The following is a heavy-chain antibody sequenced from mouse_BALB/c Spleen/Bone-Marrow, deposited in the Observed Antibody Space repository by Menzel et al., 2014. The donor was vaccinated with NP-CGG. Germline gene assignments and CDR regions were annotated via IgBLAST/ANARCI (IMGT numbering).Heavy chain of an antibody. Sequence: QVQLQQSGAELVRPGSSVKISCKASGYAFSTYWMNWVKQRPGQGLEWIGQIYPGDGGTNYNEKFKGKATLTADKSSSTASIQLSSLTSEDSAVYFCARVGFSFDYWGQGTTLTVSS. J-gene: IGHJ2*01. V-gene: IGHV1-80*01. CDR2: IYPGDGGT. D-gene: IGHD3-1*01. CDR1: GYAFSTYW. CDR3: ARVGFSFDY.